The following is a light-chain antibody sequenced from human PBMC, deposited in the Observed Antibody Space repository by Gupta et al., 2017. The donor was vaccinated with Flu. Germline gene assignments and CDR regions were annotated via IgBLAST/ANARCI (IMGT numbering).Light chain of an antibody. Sequence: SDIGAFNLVSWYQQRPGTGPRVVIQEVTERPSGISYRFSGSKSGNTASLTISGLQADDEGDYYCCSYAGSSVLVFGGGTKLTVL. CDR3: CSYAGSSVLV. J-gene: IGLJ2*01. V-gene: IGLV2-23*02. CDR2: EVT. CDR1: SDIGAFNL.